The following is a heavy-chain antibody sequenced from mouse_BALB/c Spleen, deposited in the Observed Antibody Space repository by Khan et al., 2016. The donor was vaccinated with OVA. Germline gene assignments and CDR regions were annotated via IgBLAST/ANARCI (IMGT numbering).Heavy chain of an antibody. CDR3: TTAYYRYYFDY. CDR1: GYIFTSSG. D-gene: IGHD2-14*01. J-gene: IGHJ2*01. Sequence: EVQLQESGAELGRPGSSVKLSCKTSGYIFTSSGIKWVKQRPGQGLEWIGYIYPGNNYTEYNEKFQGKAILTSDTSSSTAYIQLRSLTSEDSAIYFCTTAYYRYYFDYWGQGTTLTVSA. V-gene: IGHV1S134*01. CDR2: IYPGNNYT.